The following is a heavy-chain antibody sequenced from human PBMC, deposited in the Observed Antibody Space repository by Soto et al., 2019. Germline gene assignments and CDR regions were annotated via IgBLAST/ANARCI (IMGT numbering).Heavy chain of an antibody. CDR2: IIPIFGTA. Sequence: GASVKVSCKASGGTFSSYAISWVRQAPGQGLEWMGGIIPIFGTANYAQKFQGRVTITADKSTSTAYMELSSLRSEDTAVYYCARGVVYYYDSSGYYSGAFDIWGQGTMVTVSS. J-gene: IGHJ3*02. V-gene: IGHV1-69*06. CDR3: ARGVVYYYDSSGYYSGAFDI. CDR1: GGTFSSYA. D-gene: IGHD3-22*01.